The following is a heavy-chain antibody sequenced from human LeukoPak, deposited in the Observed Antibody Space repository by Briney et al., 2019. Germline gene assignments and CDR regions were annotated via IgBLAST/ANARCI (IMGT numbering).Heavy chain of an antibody. CDR1: GFTFSSYG. J-gene: IGHJ3*02. CDR2: IWYDGSNK. CDR3: ARDYDSSGYDDAFDI. Sequence: GGSLRLSCAASGFTFSSYGMHWGRQAPGKGLEWVAVIWYDGSNKYYADSVRGRFTISRDNSKNTLYLQMNSLRAEDTAVYYCARDYDSSGYDDAFDICGQGTMVTVSS. V-gene: IGHV3-33*01. D-gene: IGHD3-22*01.